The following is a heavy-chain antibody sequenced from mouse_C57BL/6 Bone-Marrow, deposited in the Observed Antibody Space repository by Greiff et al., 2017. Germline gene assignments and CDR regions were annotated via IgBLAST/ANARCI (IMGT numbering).Heavy chain of an antibody. CDR3: ARHGRLRRRFAY. CDR2: ISSGGRYT. CDR1: GFTFSSYG. J-gene: IGHJ3*01. D-gene: IGHD2-2*01. Sequence: VKLMESGGDLVKPGGSLKLSCAASGFTFSSYGMSWVRQTPDKRLEWVATISSGGRYTYYPDSVTGRFTISRDNAKNTLYLQMSSLKSEDTAMYYCARHGRLRRRFAYWGQGTLVTVSA. V-gene: IGHV5-6*01.